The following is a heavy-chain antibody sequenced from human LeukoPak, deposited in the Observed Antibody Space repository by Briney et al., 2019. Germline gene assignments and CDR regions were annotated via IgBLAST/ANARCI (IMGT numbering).Heavy chain of an antibody. D-gene: IGHD3-10*01. J-gene: IGHJ4*02. V-gene: IGHV3-53*01. CDR1: GFTVSSNY. CDR2: IYSGGST. Sequence: GGSLRLSCAASGFTVSSNYMSWVRQAPGKGLEWVSVIYSGGSTYYADSVKGRFTISRDNSKNTLYLQMNSLRAQDTAVYYCASAPDYYGSGSYYKAAYYFDYWGQGTLVTVSS. CDR3: ASAPDYYGSGSYYKAAYYFDY.